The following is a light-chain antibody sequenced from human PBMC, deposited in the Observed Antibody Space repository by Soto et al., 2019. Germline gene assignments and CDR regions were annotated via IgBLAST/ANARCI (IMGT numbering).Light chain of an antibody. V-gene: IGKV1-39*01. CDR3: QPSYRTPIFT. J-gene: IGKJ3*01. CDR1: QSISSY. Sequence: DIQMTQSPSSLSASVGDRVTITCRASQSISSYLNWYQQKPGKAPKPLIYAASSLQSGAPSRFXGSGSGTDFTLTISSLQPEDFATYYCQPSYRTPIFTFGPGTKLDIK. CDR2: AAS.